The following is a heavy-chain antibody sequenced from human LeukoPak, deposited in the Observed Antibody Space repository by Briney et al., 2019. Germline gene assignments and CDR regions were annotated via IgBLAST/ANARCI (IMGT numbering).Heavy chain of an antibody. J-gene: IGHJ4*02. D-gene: IGHD3-22*01. CDR2: IKQDGSEK. CDR3: ASAGYYYDSSGYVPY. V-gene: IGHV3-7*01. Sequence: GGSLRLSCAASGFTFSSYWMSWVRQAPGKGLEWVANIKQDGSEKYYVDSVKGRFTISRDNAKNSLYLQMNSLRAEDTAVYYCASAGYYYDSSGYVPYWGQGTLVTVSS. CDR1: GFTFSSYW.